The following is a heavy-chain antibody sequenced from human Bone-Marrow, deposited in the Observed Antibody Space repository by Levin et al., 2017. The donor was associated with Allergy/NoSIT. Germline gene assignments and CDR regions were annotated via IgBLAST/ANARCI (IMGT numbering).Heavy chain of an antibody. J-gene: IGHJ3*01. CDR3: AGELWFGESHAFDL. CDR2: IASGGGE. V-gene: IGHV3-48*03. CDR1: GFTFSVYE. Sequence: GGSLRLSCVASGFTFSVYEMNWVRQAPGKGLEWVSYIASGGGESYADSVKGRFTISRDDAKNSLYLQMNTLRAEDTAVYYCAGELWFGESHAFDLWGQGTMVTVSS. D-gene: IGHD3-10*01.